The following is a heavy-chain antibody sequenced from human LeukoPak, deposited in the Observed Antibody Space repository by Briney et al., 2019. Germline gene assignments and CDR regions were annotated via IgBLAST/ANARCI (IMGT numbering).Heavy chain of an antibody. V-gene: IGHV3-30*18. CDR2: ISYDGSNK. CDR3: AKDFDGDYYFDY. D-gene: IGHD4-17*01. CDR1: GFTFSSYA. Sequence: GGSLRLSCAASGFTFSSYAMSWVRQAPGKGLEWVAVISYDGSNKYYADSVKGRFTISRDNSKNTLYLQMNSLRAEDTAVYYCAKDFDGDYYFDYWGQGTLVTVSS. J-gene: IGHJ4*02.